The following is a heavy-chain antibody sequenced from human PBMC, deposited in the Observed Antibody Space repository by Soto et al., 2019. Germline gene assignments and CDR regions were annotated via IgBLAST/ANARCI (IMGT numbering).Heavy chain of an antibody. V-gene: IGHV1-24*01. CDR3: AIAAYCSGATCYSGYNWFHP. Sequence: ASVKVSCKVSGYTLSEVAIHWVRQTPGEGLEWIGGFDPENDETSYAQNFQGRVTLTEDTSTDTAYLELSGLRSEDTAIYYCAIAAYCSGATCYSGYNWFHPWGQGSLVTVSS. D-gene: IGHD2-2*01. CDR2: FDPENDET. CDR1: GYTLSEVA. J-gene: IGHJ5*02.